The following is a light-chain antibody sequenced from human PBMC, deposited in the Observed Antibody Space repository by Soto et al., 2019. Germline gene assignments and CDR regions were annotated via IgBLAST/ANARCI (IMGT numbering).Light chain of an antibody. V-gene: IGKV1-5*03. CDR3: QLFKDYSWT. Sequence: DIHMTQAPSTLSASVGDSVTITCRASQSISIWLAWYQQKPGKAPNLLIYKTSSLESGVPSRFSGSGSVTEFTLTISSLQPDDFATYYCQLFKDYSWTFGQGTKVEIK. CDR1: QSISIW. J-gene: IGKJ1*01. CDR2: KTS.